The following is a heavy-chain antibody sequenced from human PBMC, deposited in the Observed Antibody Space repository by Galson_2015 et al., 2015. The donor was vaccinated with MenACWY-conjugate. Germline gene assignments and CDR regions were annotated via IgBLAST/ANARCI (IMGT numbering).Heavy chain of an antibody. CDR1: GYIFPAYW. D-gene: IGHD1-26*01. CDR2: ISPGDSNT. Sequence: QYGAEVTKSGESLQISCQGYGYIFPAYWIAWVRQMPGRGLEWVGLISPGDSNTRYSPSFQGQVTISADKSISTAYLQWSSLKASDTAMYYCARHPPGGRGLDVWGQGTTVTVSS. CDR3: ARHPPGGRGLDV. J-gene: IGHJ6*02. V-gene: IGHV5-51*01.